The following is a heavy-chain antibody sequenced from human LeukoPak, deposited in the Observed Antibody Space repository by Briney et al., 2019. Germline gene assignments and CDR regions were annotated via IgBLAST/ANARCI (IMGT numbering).Heavy chain of an antibody. Sequence: PSETLSLTCAVYGESFSGYYWSWIRQPPGKGLEWIGEINHSGSTNYNPSLKSRVTISVDTSKNQFSLKLSSVTAADTAVYYCARRMVRGVTTFDYWGQGTLVTVSS. V-gene: IGHV4-34*01. CDR3: ARRMVRGVTTFDY. CDR1: GESFSGYY. J-gene: IGHJ4*02. CDR2: INHSGST. D-gene: IGHD3-10*01.